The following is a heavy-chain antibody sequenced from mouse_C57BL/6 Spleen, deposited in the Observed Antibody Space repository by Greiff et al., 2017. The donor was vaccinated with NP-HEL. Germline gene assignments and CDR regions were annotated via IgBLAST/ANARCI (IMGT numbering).Heavy chain of an antibody. CDR2: IHPSDSDT. CDR3: AILTSVVAYYYAMDH. D-gene: IGHD1-1*01. V-gene: IGHV1-74*01. Sequence: QVQLQQPGAELVKPGASVKVSCKASGYTFTSYWMHWVKQRPGQGLEWIGRIHPSDSDTNYNQKFKGKATLTVDKSSSTAYMQLSSLTSEDSSVYYRAILTSVVAYYYAMDHLGQGTPVTLPP. CDR1: GYTFTSYW. J-gene: IGHJ4*01.